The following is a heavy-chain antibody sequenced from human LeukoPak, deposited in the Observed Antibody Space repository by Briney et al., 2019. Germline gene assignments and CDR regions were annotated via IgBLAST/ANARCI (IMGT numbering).Heavy chain of an antibody. V-gene: IGHV3-30*18. Sequence: GGSLRLSCAASGFTFSSYGMHWVRQAPGKGLEWVAVISYDGSNKYYADSVKGRFTISRDNSKNTLYLQMNSLRAEDTAVYYSAKEREGAVAGSLDYWGQGTLVTVSS. CDR2: ISYDGSNK. CDR1: GFTFSSYG. D-gene: IGHD6-19*01. J-gene: IGHJ4*02. CDR3: AKEREGAVAGSLDY.